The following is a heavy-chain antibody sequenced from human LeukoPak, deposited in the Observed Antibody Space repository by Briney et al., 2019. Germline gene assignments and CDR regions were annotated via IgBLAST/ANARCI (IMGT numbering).Heavy chain of an antibody. CDR2: ISSSSSTI. Sequence: PGGSLRLSCAASGFTFSSYSMNWVRQAPGKGLEWVSYISSSSSTIYYADSVKGRFTISRDNAKNSLYLQMNSLRAEDTAVYYCARDPSYYYHWGYFDYWGQGTLVTVSS. D-gene: IGHD3-22*01. V-gene: IGHV3-48*01. J-gene: IGHJ4*02. CDR3: ARDPSYYYHWGYFDY. CDR1: GFTFSSYS.